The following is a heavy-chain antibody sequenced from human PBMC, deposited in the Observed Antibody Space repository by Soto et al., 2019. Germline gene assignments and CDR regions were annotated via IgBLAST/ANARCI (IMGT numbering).Heavy chain of an antibody. D-gene: IGHD3-10*01. CDR1: GFTFSTYA. CDR2: IGGSGGGT. CDR3: AKDQTYFGEIDY. Sequence: ESGGGLVQPGGSLRLSCAASGFTFSTYAMNWVRQAPGKGLEWVSAIGGSGGGTYYADSVKGRFTISRDNSENTLYLQMNSLRAEDTAVYYCAKDQTYFGEIDYWGQGTLVTVSS. J-gene: IGHJ4*02. V-gene: IGHV3-23*01.